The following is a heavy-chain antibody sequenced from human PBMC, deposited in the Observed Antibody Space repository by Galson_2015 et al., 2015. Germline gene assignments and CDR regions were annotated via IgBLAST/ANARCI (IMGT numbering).Heavy chain of an antibody. V-gene: IGHV3-53*05. CDR2: FYSGGST. D-gene: IGHD2-15*01. J-gene: IGHJ4*02. CDR3: AKDLSRYCSGGSCDNLDY. CDR1: GFTVSSNY. Sequence: SLRLSCAASGFTVSSNYMSWVRQAPGKGLEWVSVFYSGGSTYYADSVKGRFTISRDSSKNTLYLQMNSLRAEDTAVYYCAKDLSRYCSGGSCDNLDYWGQGTLVTVSS.